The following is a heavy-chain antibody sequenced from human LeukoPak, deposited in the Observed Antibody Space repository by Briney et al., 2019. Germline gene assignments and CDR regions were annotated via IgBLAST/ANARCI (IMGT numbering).Heavy chain of an antibody. CDR2: ISSSGSTI. D-gene: IGHD2-15*01. J-gene: IGHJ4*02. CDR1: GFTFSDYY. CDR3: AGGSLGSGTSSDCCPLDY. Sequence: GGSLRLSCAASGFTFSDYYMSWIRQAPGKGLEWVSYISSSGSTIYYADSVKGRFTISRDNSRNTLFLEMSSLRAEDTAVYYCAGGSLGSGTSSDCCPLDYWGQGTLVTVSS. V-gene: IGHV3-11*01.